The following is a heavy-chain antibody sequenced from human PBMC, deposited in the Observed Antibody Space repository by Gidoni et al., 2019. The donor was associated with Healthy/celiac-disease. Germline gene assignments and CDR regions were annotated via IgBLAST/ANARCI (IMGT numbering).Heavy chain of an antibody. CDR1: VGSISSSSYY. V-gene: IGHV4-39*01. CDR3: ARLYYYGSGSYYYGMDV. J-gene: IGHJ6*02. Sequence: QLQLQESGPGLVKPSETLSLTCTVSVGSISSSSYYWGWIRQPPGKGLEWIGSIYYSGSTYYNPSLKSRVTISVDTSKNQFSLKLSSVTAADTAVYYCARLYYYGSGSYYYGMDVWGQGTTVTVSS. D-gene: IGHD3-10*01. CDR2: IYYSGST.